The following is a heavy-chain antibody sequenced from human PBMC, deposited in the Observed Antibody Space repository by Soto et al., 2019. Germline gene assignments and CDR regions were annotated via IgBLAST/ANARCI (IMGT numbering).Heavy chain of an antibody. V-gene: IGHV3-48*03. CDR3: ASEFTLLDY. J-gene: IGHJ4*02. D-gene: IGHD3-16*01. CDR1: GFTFSSSQ. CDR2: IISSGTTI. Sequence: HPGGSLRLSCAASGFTFSSSQMNWVRQAPGKGLEWVSFIISSGTTIWYADSVKGRFTISRDNAKNSLYLQMNSLGAEDTAVYYCASEFTLLDYWGRGTLVTVSS.